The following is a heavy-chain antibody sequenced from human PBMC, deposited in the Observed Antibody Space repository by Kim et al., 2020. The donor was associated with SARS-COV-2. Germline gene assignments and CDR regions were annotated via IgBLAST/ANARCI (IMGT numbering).Heavy chain of an antibody. CDR3: ASIDIAVAGMLYYYGMDV. CDR1: GGSISSSNW. CDR2: IYHSGST. V-gene: IGHV4-4*02. J-gene: IGHJ6*02. D-gene: IGHD6-19*01. Sequence: SETLSLTCAVSGGSISSSNWWSWVRQPPGKGLEWIGEIYHSGSTNYNPSLKSRVTISVDKSKNQFSLKLSSVTAADTAVYYCASIDIAVAGMLYYYGMDVWGQGTTVTVSS.